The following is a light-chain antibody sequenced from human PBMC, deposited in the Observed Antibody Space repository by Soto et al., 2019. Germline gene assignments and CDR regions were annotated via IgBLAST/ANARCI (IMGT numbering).Light chain of an antibody. V-gene: IGKV2-30*01. Sequence: DVVMTQSPLSLPVTLGQPASISCRSSQSLVYSDGNTYLNWFQQRPGQSPRRLIYKVSDRDSGGPDRFSGRGSGTDFTLKISRVEAEDVGVYYCMQGTHWPLTFGGGTKVAIK. CDR1: QSLVYSDGNTY. CDR2: KVS. CDR3: MQGTHWPLT. J-gene: IGKJ4*01.